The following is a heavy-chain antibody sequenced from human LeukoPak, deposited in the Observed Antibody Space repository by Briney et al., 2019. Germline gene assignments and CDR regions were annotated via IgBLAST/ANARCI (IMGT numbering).Heavy chain of an antibody. CDR2: INPNSGGT. V-gene: IGHV1-2*02. J-gene: IGHJ3*02. CDR3: ARHGTYYDFWSGSIRDAFDI. CDR1: GYTFTGYY. D-gene: IGHD3-3*01. Sequence: ASVKVSCKASGYTFTGYYMHWVRQAPGQGLEWMGWINPNSGGTNYAQKFQGRVTMTRDTSISTAYMELRRLRSDDTAVYYCARHGTYYDFWSGSIRDAFDIWGQGTMVTVSS.